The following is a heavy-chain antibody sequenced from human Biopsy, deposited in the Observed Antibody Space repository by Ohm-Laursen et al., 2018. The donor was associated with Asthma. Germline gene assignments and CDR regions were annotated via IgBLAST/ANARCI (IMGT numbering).Heavy chain of an antibody. CDR1: GGTFSSYA. J-gene: IGHJ6*02. CDR3: ARGGYYGDRRHHNGLDV. D-gene: IGHD4-17*01. V-gene: IGHV1-69*13. Sequence: VKISCKASGGTFSSYAISWVRQAPGQGLEGMGGIIPIFGTANYAQKFQGRVTITADESTSTAYMELTSLRKEDTAVYYCARGGYYGDRRHHNGLDVWGQGTTVTVSS. CDR2: IIPIFGTA.